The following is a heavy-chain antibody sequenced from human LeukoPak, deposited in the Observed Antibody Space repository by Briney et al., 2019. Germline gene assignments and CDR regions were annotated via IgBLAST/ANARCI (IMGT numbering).Heavy chain of an antibody. CDR1: GFTVSSNY. D-gene: IGHD6-6*01. CDR3: ARETIIAARSQDY. J-gene: IGHJ4*02. Sequence: GGSLRLSCAASGFTVSSNYMSWVRQAPGKGLEWVSVIYSGGSTYYADSVKGRFTISRDNSKNTLYFQMNSLRAEDTAVYYCARETIIAARSQDYWGQGTLVTVSS. CDR2: IYSGGST. V-gene: IGHV3-66*01.